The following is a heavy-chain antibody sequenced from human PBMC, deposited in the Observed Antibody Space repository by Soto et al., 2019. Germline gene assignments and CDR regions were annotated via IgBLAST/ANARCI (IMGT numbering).Heavy chain of an antibody. D-gene: IGHD6-13*01. CDR3: ARHALSHEDSIAAAPLRRYYYYGMDV. J-gene: IGHJ6*02. CDR2: IYYSGST. CDR1: GGSLSSYY. Sequence: LSLPCTVSGGSLSSYYWSWIRQPPGKGLERIGYIYYSGSTNYNPSLKSRVTISVDTSKNQFSLKLSSVTAADTAVYYCARHALSHEDSIAAAPLRRYYYYGMDVWGQGTTVTVSS. V-gene: IGHV4-59*01.